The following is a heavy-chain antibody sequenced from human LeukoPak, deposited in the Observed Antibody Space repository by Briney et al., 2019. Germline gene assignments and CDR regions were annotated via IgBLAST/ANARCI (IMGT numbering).Heavy chain of an antibody. CDR2: FDPEDGET. CDR1: GYTLTELS. V-gene: IGHV1-24*01. CDR3: ATVGTQYNWNRDAFDI. Sequence: ASVKVSCKVSGYTLTELSMHWVRQAPGKGLEWMGGFDPEDGETIHAQKFQGRVTMTEDTSTDTAYMELSSLRSEDTAVYYRATVGTQYNWNRDAFDIWGQGTMVTVSS. J-gene: IGHJ3*02. D-gene: IGHD1-20*01.